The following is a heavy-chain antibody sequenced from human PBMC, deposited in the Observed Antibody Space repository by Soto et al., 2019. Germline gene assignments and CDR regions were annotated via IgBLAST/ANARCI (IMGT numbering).Heavy chain of an antibody. D-gene: IGHD1-26*01. CDR2: IIPIFGTA. CDR3: ARDWVGATETDAFDI. Sequence: QVQLVQSGAEVKKTGSSVKVSCKASGGTFSSYAISWVRQAPGQGLEWMGGIIPIFGTANYAKKFQGRVTITADESTSTAYMELSSLRSEDTAVYYCARDWVGATETDAFDIWGQGTMVTVSS. V-gene: IGHV1-69*01. CDR1: GGTFSSYA. J-gene: IGHJ3*02.